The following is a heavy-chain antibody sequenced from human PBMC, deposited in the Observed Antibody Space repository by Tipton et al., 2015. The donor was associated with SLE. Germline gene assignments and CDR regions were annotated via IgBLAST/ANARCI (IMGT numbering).Heavy chain of an antibody. CDR2: TNWNGGKT. V-gene: IGHV3-20*04. J-gene: IGHJ4*02. CDR1: GFTFDDYG. Sequence: SLRLSCAASGFTFDDYGMSWVRQAPGKGLEWVSGTNWNGGKTTYADSVKGRFTISRDNAKNSLYLQMNNLRPEDTAVFYCARAIFFLATSQLYFDSWGQGTLVTVSA. CDR3: ARAIFFLATSQLYFDS. D-gene: IGHD1-26*01.